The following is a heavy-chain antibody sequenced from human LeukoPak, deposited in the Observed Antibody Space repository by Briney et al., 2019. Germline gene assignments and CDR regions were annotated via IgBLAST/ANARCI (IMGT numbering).Heavy chain of an antibody. Sequence: SETLSLTCTVSGGSISSSSYYWGWIRQPPGTGLEWIGSIYYSGSTYYNPSLKSRVTISVDTSKNQFSLKLSSVTAADTAVYYCARDTVLTDPHNTYYYGSGSYYSYWGQGTLVTVSS. CDR1: GGSISSSSYY. V-gene: IGHV4-39*07. CDR2: IYYSGST. CDR3: ARDTVLTDPHNTYYYGSGSYYSY. J-gene: IGHJ4*02. D-gene: IGHD3-10*01.